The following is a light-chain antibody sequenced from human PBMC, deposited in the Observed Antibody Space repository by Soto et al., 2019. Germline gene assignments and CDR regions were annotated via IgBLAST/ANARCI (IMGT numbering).Light chain of an antibody. J-gene: IGKJ4*01. CDR3: QQRSAWPVT. V-gene: IGKV3-11*01. CDR2: DAS. CDR1: QNVHSY. Sequence: EIVLTQSPATLSLSPGKRATLSCRASQNVHSYLAWYQQKPGQAPRLLIYDASNRATGIPVRFSGSGSGTDFTLTISSLEPEDFAVYYCQQRSAWPVTFGGGTKVEIE.